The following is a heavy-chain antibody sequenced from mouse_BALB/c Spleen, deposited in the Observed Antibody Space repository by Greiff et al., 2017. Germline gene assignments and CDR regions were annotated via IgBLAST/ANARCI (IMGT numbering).Heavy chain of an antibody. CDR3: TRLGVRRYFDY. V-gene: IGHV1-5*01. Sequence: EVQRVESGTVLARPGASVKMSCKASGYTFTSYWMHWVKQRPGQGLEWIGAIYPGNSDTSYNQKFKGKAKLTAVTSTSTAYMELSSLTNEDSAVYYCTRLGVRRYFDYWGQGTTLTVSS. CDR2: IYPGNSDT. D-gene: IGHD2-14*01. J-gene: IGHJ2*01. CDR1: GYTFTSYW.